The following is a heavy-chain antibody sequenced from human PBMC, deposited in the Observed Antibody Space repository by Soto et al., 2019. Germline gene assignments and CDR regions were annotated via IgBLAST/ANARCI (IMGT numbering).Heavy chain of an antibody. J-gene: IGHJ4*02. V-gene: IGHV3-74*01. CDR1: GFTFSSVY. CDR3: ARDPTTYSRSDLDY. CDR2: INSDGTDT. D-gene: IGHD3-16*01. Sequence: EVQLVESGGGLVQPGGSLRLSCAASGFTFSSVYMHWVRQAPGKGLVWVSRINSDGTDTNYADSVRGRFIISRDNAKNTLFLQMSSLNVEDTAVYYCARDPTTYSRSDLDYWGQGTLVTVSS.